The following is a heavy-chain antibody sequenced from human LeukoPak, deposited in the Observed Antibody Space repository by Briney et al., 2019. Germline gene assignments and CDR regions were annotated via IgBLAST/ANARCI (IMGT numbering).Heavy chain of an antibody. V-gene: IGHV1-69*04. CDR3: ARGSPDILTGYYDY. Sequence: SVKVSCKASGGTFSSYAISWVRQAPGQGLEWMGRIIPILGMANYAQKFQGRVTITADKSTSTAYMELSSLRSEDTAVYYCARGSPDILTGYYDYWGQGTLVTVSS. J-gene: IGHJ4*02. CDR2: IIPILGMA. CDR1: GGTFSSYA. D-gene: IGHD3-9*01.